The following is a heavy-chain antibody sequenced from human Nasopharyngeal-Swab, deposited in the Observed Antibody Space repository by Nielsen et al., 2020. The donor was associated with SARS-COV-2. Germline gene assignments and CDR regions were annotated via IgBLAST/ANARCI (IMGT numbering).Heavy chain of an antibody. D-gene: IGHD3/OR15-3a*01. J-gene: IGHJ5*02. Sequence: GGSLRLSCAASGFSLSLYGMHWVRQAPGKGLEWMAVIWHDGEKKYIADSVKGRFAISRDNSKNTLYLQMNSLRAEDTAIYYCARDFGRDEPIDHWGQGTLVTVSS. CDR1: GFSLSLYG. CDR3: ARDFGRDEPIDH. CDR2: IWHDGEKK. V-gene: IGHV3-33*01.